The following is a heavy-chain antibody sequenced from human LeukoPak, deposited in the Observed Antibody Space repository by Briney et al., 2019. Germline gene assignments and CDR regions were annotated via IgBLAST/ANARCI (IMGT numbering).Heavy chain of an antibody. Sequence: PSETLSLICAVYGGSFSGYYWSWSRQPPGKGLEWIGEINHSGSTNYNPSLKSRVTISVDTSKNQFSLKLSSVTAADTAVYYCARTIRREFDYWGQGTLVTVSS. V-gene: IGHV4-34*01. CDR3: ARTIRREFDY. J-gene: IGHJ4*02. CDR1: GGSFSGYY. CDR2: INHSGST. D-gene: IGHD3-16*01.